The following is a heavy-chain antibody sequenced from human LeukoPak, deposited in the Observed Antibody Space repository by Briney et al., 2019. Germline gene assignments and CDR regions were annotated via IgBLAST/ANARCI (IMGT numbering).Heavy chain of an antibody. V-gene: IGHV4-4*07. Sequence: SETLSLTCTVSGGSISSYYWSWIRQPAEKGLEWIGRIYTSGSTNYNPSLKSRVTMSVDTSKNQFSLKLSSVTAADTAVYYCARLSSETVGYYYYGMDVWGQGTTVTVSS. CDR2: IYTSGST. CDR3: ARLSSETVGYYYYGMDV. CDR1: GGSISSYY. J-gene: IGHJ6*02. D-gene: IGHD4-23*01.